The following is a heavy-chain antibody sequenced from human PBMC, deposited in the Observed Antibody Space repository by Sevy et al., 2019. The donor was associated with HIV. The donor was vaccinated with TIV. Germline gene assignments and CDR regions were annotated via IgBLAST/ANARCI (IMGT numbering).Heavy chain of an antibody. V-gene: IGHV3-7*01. D-gene: IGHD6-13*01. J-gene: IGHJ4*02. CDR1: GFSLNNYW. CDR2: INQDGSVK. Sequence: GGSLRLSCVASGFSLNNYWMNWVRQAPGKGLEWVANINQDGSVKYYVESVRGRFTISRDNARNLVFLQMSSPRVDDSALYYCVRAIAKDGSFWGQGTLVTVSS. CDR3: VRAIAKDGSF.